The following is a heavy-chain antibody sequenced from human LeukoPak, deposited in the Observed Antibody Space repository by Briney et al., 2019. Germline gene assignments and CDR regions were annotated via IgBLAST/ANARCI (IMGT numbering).Heavy chain of an antibody. J-gene: IGHJ4*02. V-gene: IGHV2-5*02. CDR3: AHSKSRYSNTWGAFDY. Sequence: SGPTLVKPTQTLTLTCTFSGFSLNTSAVGVGWIRQPPGKALEWLARIYWDDNKRYSPSLKRRLTFTKDTSKSQVVLTMTNMDPVDTATYFCAHSKSRYSNTWGAFDYWGPGTPVTVSS. D-gene: IGHD2-21*01. CDR1: GFSLNTSAVG. CDR2: IYWDDNK.